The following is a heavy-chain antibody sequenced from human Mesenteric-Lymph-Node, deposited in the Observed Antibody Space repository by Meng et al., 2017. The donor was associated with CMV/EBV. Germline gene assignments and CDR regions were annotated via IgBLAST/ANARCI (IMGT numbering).Heavy chain of an antibody. CDR3: AKDWGRSSSWYWDY. D-gene: IGHD6-13*01. CDR1: GFTFSSYG. V-gene: IGHV3-30*02. J-gene: IGHJ4*02. Sequence: GESLKISCAASGFTFSSYGMHWVRQAPGKGLEWVAFTRYDGSNKYYADSVKGRFTISRDNSKNTLYLQMNSLRAEDTAVYYCAKDWGRSSSWYWDYWGQGTLVTVSS. CDR2: TRYDGSNK.